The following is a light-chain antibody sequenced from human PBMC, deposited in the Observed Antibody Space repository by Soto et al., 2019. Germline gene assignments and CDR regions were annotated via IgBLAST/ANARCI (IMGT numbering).Light chain of an antibody. CDR1: SSNIGAGYD. J-gene: IGLJ2*01. CDR2: GNS. Sequence: QSVLTQPPSVSGAPGQRVTISCTGSSSNIGAGYDVHWYQQLPGTAPKLLIYGNSNRPSGVPDRFSGSKSGPSASLAITWLQAEDEADYYCQSYDSSLSGVVFGGGTKVTVL. CDR3: QSYDSSLSGVV. V-gene: IGLV1-40*01.